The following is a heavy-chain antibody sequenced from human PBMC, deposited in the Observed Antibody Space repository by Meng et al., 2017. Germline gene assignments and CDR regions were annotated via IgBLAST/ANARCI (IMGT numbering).Heavy chain of an antibody. CDR1: GYSFTSYW. Sequence: KVSCKGSGYSFTSYWIGWVRQMPGKGLEWMRIIYPGDSDTRYSPSFQGQVTISADKSTRTAYLQWSSLKASDTAMYYCATTVLTYYYDSSGYYRDAFDIWGQGTMVTVSS. J-gene: IGHJ3*02. CDR3: ATTVLTYYYDSSGYYRDAFDI. V-gene: IGHV5-51*01. D-gene: IGHD3-22*01. CDR2: IYPGDSDT.